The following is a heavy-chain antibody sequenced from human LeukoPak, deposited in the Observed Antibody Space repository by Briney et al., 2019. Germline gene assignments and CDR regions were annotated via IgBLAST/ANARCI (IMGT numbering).Heavy chain of an antibody. Sequence: GGSLRLSCAASGFTFSSYEMNWVRQAPGKGLGWISYISSSGSTIYYADSVKGRFTISRDNPKNSLYLQMNSLRAEDTAVYYCARFPGADYFDYWGQGTLVTVSS. D-gene: IGHD3-10*01. CDR3: ARFPGADYFDY. CDR1: GFTFSSYE. V-gene: IGHV3-48*03. CDR2: ISSSGSTI. J-gene: IGHJ4*02.